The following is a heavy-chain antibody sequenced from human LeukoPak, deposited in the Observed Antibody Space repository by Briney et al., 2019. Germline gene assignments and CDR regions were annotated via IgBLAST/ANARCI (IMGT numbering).Heavy chain of an antibody. CDR1: GGSISSYH. Sequence: SETLSLTCTVSGGSISSYHWSWIRQPPGKGLEWIGYIYYSGSTNYNPSLKSRVTISVDTSKNQFSLKLSSVTAADTAVYSCAREAYCGGDCYSGFDYWGQGTLVTVSS. D-gene: IGHD2-21*02. V-gene: IGHV4-59*01. CDR2: IYYSGST. J-gene: IGHJ4*02. CDR3: AREAYCGGDCYSGFDY.